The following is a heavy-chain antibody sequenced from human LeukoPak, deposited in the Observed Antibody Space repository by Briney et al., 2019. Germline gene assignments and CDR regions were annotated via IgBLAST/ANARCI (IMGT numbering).Heavy chain of an antibody. Sequence: PGGSLRLSCAASGFTFSSNYMSWVRQAPGKGLEWVSVMYSGGSTYYTDSVKGRFTISSDNSKITLYLQMNSLHAEDTAVYYCARGFYHRGGYHFDFWGQGTVVSVSS. CDR1: GFTFSSNY. CDR3: ARGFYHRGGYHFDF. J-gene: IGHJ4*02. V-gene: IGHV3-66*02. D-gene: IGHD3-16*02. CDR2: MYSGGST.